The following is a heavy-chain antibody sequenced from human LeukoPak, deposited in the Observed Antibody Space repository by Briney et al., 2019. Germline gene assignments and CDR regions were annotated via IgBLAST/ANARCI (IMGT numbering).Heavy chain of an antibody. J-gene: IGHJ4*02. V-gene: IGHV3-43D*03. CDR1: GFTFDDYA. D-gene: IGHD4-11*01. Sequence: GGSLRRSCAASGFTFDDYATHWVRQAPGKGLEWVSLISWDGGSTYYADSVKGRFTISRDNSKNSLYLQMNSLRAEDTALYCCAKQTTITPFDYWGQGTLVTVSS. CDR3: AKQTTITPFDY. CDR2: ISWDGGST.